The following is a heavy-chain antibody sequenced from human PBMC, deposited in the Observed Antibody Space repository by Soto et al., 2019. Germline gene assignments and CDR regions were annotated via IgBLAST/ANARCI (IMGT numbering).Heavy chain of an antibody. CDR2: ISYDGSDQ. V-gene: IGHV3-30*04. Sequence: PGGSLRLSCAASGFTFSSYAMHWVRQAPGKGLEWVARISYDGSDQFYGDSVKGRFTISRDNSKNILYVQMNSLRSEDTAVYYCAKDTGADYWGQGTVVTVSS. CDR1: GFTFSSYA. J-gene: IGHJ4*02. CDR3: AKDTGADY. D-gene: IGHD3-10*01.